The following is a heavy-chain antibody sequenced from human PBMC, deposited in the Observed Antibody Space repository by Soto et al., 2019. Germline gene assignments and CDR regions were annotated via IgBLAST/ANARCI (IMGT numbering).Heavy chain of an antibody. CDR2: IYYSGST. V-gene: IGHV4-59*01. D-gene: IGHD3-16*02. J-gene: IGHJ4*02. Sequence: QVQLQESGPGLVKPSETLSLTCTVSGGSISSYYWSWIRQPPGKGLEWIGYIYYSGSTNYNPSLKSRVTISVDTSKNQFSLKLSSVTAADTAVYYCARGLGELSLYWFDYWGQGTLVTVSS. CDR1: GGSISSYY. CDR3: ARGLGELSLYWFDY.